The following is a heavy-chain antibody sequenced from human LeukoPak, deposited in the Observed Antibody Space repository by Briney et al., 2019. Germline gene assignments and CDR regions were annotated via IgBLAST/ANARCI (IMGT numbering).Heavy chain of an antibody. CDR2: INPHSGGT. D-gene: IGHD3-10*01. J-gene: IGHJ4*02. V-gene: IGHV1-2*02. CDR1: GYIFTGYL. CDR3: ARDTDFGSGDY. Sequence: ASVKVSCKASGYIFTGYLIHWVRQAPGQGLEWMGWINPHSGGTNYARKFQGRVTMSADTSISAAYLDLSRLRSDDTAVYYCARDTDFGSGDYWGQGTLVTVSS.